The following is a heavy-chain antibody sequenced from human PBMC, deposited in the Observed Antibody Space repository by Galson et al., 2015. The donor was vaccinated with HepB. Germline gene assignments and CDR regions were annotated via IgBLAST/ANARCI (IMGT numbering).Heavy chain of an antibody. J-gene: IGHJ4*02. Sequence: SLRLSCAASGFTFSSYSMNWVRQAPGKGLEWVSYISSSSSTIYYADSVKGRFTISRDNAKNSLYLQMNSLRAEDTAVYYCARRSYGSGSYGALGYFDYWGQGTLVTVSS. CDR3: ARRSYGSGSYGALGYFDY. V-gene: IGHV3-48*01. CDR2: ISSSSSTI. CDR1: GFTFSSYS. D-gene: IGHD3-10*01.